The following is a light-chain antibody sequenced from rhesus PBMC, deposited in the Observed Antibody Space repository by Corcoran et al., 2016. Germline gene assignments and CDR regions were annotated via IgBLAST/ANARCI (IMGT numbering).Light chain of an antibody. V-gene: IGKV2-78*01. Sequence: DIVMTQTPLSLPVTPGEPASISCRSSQSLLHSNGYTYLFWYQQKPGQSPQLLIYLGSNPASGVPDRFSGSGSGTDFTLKISRVEAKDVWVYYCLQDIQLPLTFGGRTKVEIK. J-gene: IGKJ4*01. CDR1: QSLLHSNGYTY. CDR3: LQDIQLPLT. CDR2: LGS.